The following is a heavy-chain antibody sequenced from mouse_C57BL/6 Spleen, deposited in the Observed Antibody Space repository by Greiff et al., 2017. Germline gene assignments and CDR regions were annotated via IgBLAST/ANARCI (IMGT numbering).Heavy chain of an antibody. Sequence: VQLQQPGAELVKPGASVTLSCQASGYTFTSYWMHWVKQRPGQGLEWIGMIHPNSGSTNYNEKFKSKATLTVDKSSSTAYMQLSSLTSEDSAVXYCARSPPITTVAGYFDVWGTGTTVTVSS. J-gene: IGHJ1*03. D-gene: IGHD1-1*01. CDR1: GYTFTSYW. V-gene: IGHV1-64*01. CDR3: ARSPPITTVAGYFDV. CDR2: IHPNSGST.